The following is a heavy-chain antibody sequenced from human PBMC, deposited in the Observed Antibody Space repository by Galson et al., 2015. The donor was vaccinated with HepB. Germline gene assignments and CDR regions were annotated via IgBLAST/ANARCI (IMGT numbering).Heavy chain of an antibody. J-gene: IGHJ4*02. CDR1: GFTVSNYY. CDR2: IYSGGNT. D-gene: IGHD4-17*01. Sequence: SLRLSCAASGFTVSNYYMSWVRQAPGKGLEWVSLIYSGGNTYYADSVKGRFTISRDNSKNTPHLQVNNLRVEDTAVYYCARNNDYGVEREDYWGQGTLVTVSS. V-gene: IGHV3-53*01. CDR3: ARNNDYGVEREDY.